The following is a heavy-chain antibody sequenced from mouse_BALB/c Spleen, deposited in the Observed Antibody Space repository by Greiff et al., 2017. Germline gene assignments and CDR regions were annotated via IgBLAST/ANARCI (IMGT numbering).Heavy chain of an antibody. V-gene: IGHV1-7*01. CDR2: INPSTGYT. D-gene: IGHD1-1*01. J-gene: IGHJ2*01. CDR3: ARNYYGYFDY. Sequence: QVQLQQSGAELAKPGASVKMSCKASGYTFTSYWMHWVKQRPGQGLEWIGYINPSTGYTEYNQKFKDKATLTADKSSSTAYMQLSSLTSEDSAVYYCARNYYGYFDYWGQGTTLTVSS. CDR1: GYTFTSYW.